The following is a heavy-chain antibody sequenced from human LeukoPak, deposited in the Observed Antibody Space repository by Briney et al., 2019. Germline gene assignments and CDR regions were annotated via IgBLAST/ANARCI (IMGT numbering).Heavy chain of an antibody. Sequence: ASVKVSCKASGYTFTSYGFSWVRQAPGQGLEWMGWISAYNGNTDYPQKLQGRVTMTTDTSTSTAYMELRSLRSDDTAVYYCARDRVLWFGELLGFDPWGQGTLVTVSS. J-gene: IGHJ5*02. CDR2: ISAYNGNT. V-gene: IGHV1-18*01. CDR3: ARDRVLWFGELLGFDP. D-gene: IGHD3-10*01. CDR1: GYTFTSYG.